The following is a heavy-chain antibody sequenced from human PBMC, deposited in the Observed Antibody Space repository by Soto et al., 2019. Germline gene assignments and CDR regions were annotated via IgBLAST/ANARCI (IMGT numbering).Heavy chain of an antibody. CDR2: ISYDGSNK. J-gene: IGHJ4*02. D-gene: IGHD4-17*01. V-gene: IGHV3-30*03. Sequence: GGSLRLSCAASGFTSSSYGMHWVRQAPGKGLEWVAVISYDGSNKYYADSVKGRFTISRDNSKNTLYLQMNSLRAEDTAVYYCAIDLRGAAVNTEFFDYWGQGTLVTVSS. CDR1: GFTSSSYG. CDR3: AIDLRGAAVNTEFFDY.